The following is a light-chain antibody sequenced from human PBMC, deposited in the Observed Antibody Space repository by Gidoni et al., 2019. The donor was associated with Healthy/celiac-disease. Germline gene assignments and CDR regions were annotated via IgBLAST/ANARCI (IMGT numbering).Light chain of an antibody. CDR1: QSISSY. Sequence: DIQMTQSPSSLSASVGDRVTITCRGSQSISSYLNWYQQKPGKAPKLLIYAASSLQSGVPSRFSGSGSGTDFTLTISSLQPEDFATYYCQQSYSTQLTFGGGTKVEIK. V-gene: IGKV1-39*01. J-gene: IGKJ4*01. CDR2: AAS. CDR3: QQSYSTQLT.